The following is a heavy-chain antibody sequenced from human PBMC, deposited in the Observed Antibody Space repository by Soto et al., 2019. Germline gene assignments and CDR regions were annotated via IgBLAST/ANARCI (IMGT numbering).Heavy chain of an antibody. CDR2: IIPIFGTA. J-gene: IGHJ4*02. Sequence: ASVKVSCKASGGTFSSYAISWVRQAPGQGLEWMGGIIPIFGTANYAQKFQGRVTITADESTSTAYMELSSLRSEDTAVYYCARDRSSDYYYWFNYWGQGTLVTVSS. CDR3: ARDRSSDYYYWFNY. CDR1: GGTFSSYA. V-gene: IGHV1-69*13. D-gene: IGHD3-22*01.